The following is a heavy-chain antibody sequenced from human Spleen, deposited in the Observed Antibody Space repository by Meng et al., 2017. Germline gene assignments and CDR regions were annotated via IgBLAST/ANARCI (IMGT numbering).Heavy chain of an antibody. D-gene: IGHD1-26*01. CDR2: ISSSGSII. CDR3: ASRGSGSYGIYYYYGMDV. Sequence: GESLKISCAASGFTFSSFEMKWIRQAPGKGLEWVSYISSSGSIIYYADSVKGRFTISRDNAKKSLYLQMNSLRAEDTAVYYCASRGSGSYGIYYYYGMDVWGQGTTVTVSS. CDR1: GFTFSSFE. J-gene: IGHJ6*02. V-gene: IGHV3-48*03.